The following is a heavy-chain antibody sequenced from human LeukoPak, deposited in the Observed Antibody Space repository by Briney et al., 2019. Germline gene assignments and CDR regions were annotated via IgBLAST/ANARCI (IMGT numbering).Heavy chain of an antibody. D-gene: IGHD5-18*01. V-gene: IGHV4-30-2*01. J-gene: IGHJ4*02. CDR1: GGPISSGGYS. CDR3: ASKDAMVNAVDY. Sequence: SETLSLTCAVSGGPISSGGYSWSWIRQPPGKGLEWIGYIYHSGSTYYNPSLKSRVTISVDRSKNQFSLKLSSVTAADTAVYYCASKDAMVNAVDYWGQGTLVTVSS. CDR2: IYHSGST.